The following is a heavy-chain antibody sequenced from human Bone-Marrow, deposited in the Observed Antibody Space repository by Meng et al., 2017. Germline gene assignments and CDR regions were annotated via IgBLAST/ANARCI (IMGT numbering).Heavy chain of an antibody. V-gene: IGHV4-61*02. CDR3: ASQVGYCSGGSCYSAYYYGMDV. Sequence: SETLSLTCSVSGGSVSSGSYYWSWIRPPAGKGLEWIGRIYTSGRTNYNPSLKSRVTMSVDTSKNQFSLKLSSVTAADTAVYYCASQVGYCSGGSCYSAYYYGMDVWGQGTTVTVSS. CDR1: GGSVSSGSYY. J-gene: IGHJ6*02. CDR2: IYTSGRT. D-gene: IGHD2-15*01.